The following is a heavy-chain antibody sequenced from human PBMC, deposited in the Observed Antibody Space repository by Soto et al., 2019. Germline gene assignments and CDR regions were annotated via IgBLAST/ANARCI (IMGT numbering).Heavy chain of an antibody. CDR3: ARQTPGIAASHLFDY. D-gene: IGHD6-13*01. J-gene: IGHJ4*02. CDR2: IYYSGST. CDR1: GGSISSYY. Sequence: SETLSLTCTVSGGSISSYYWSWIRQPPGKGLEWIGYIYYSGSTNYNPSLKSRVTISVDTSKNQFSLKLSSVTAADTAVYYCARQTPGIAASHLFDYWGQGTLVTVSS. V-gene: IGHV4-59*01.